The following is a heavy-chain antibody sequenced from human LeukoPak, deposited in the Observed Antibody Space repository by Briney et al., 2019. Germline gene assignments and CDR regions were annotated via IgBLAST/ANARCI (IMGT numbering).Heavy chain of an antibody. CDR1: GLTVSSNY. D-gene: IGHD4-17*01. CDR2: IYSGVTK. CDR3: ASKVTTGY. J-gene: IGHJ4*02. V-gene: IGHV3-66*01. Sequence: HTGGSLRLSCVVSGLTVSSNYMSWVRQAPGKGLEWVSVIYSGVTKTCEESMKGRFVVYRENSKTALYHQMNSLRAEDTAVYYCASKVTTGYWGQGTLVSVSS.